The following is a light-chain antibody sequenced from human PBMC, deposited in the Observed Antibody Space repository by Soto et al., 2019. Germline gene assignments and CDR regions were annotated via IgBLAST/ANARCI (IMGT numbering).Light chain of an antibody. CDR1: QSVSSSN. CDR2: GAS. J-gene: IGKJ5*01. Sequence: DIVLTHSPYTLSLSAGERATLSCRASQSVSSSNFAWYQQKPAQAPRLLIYGASRRAPGIPERFSGSGSGTDFTLTISRLEPEDFAVYYCQQYGSSPTFGQGTRLEIK. V-gene: IGKV3-20*01. CDR3: QQYGSSPT.